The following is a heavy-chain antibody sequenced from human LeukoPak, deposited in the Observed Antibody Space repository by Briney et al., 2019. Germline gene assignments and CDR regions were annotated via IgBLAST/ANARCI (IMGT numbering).Heavy chain of an antibody. CDR2: ITSTSRYI. V-gene: IGHV3-21*01. CDR3: AREIYGSLDN. J-gene: IGHJ4*02. CDR1: GFTLSDFK. Sequence: GGSLRLSCAASGFTLSDFKMTWVRQAPGKGPEWVSTITSTSRYIYYADSVKGRFTISRDNAKNSLFLEMNSLRAEDTAVYYCAREIYGSLDNWGQGALVTVSS. D-gene: IGHD4-17*01.